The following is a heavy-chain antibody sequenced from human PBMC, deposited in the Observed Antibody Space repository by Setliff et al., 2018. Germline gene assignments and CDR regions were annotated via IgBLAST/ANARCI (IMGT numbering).Heavy chain of an antibody. D-gene: IGHD3-16*01. CDR3: ARLSIKSGGGPYYNYYYMDV. CDR1: GFTFGDYA. CDR2: TTGSGDSA. Sequence: GGSLRLSCAASGFTFGDYAMNWVRQVPRKGLEWVAGTTGSGDSAKYAGYVKGRFTISRDNAKNILYLQMNSLRVEDTAVYYCARLSIKSGGGPYYNYYYMDVWGKGTTVTVSS. V-gene: IGHV3-23*01. J-gene: IGHJ6*03.